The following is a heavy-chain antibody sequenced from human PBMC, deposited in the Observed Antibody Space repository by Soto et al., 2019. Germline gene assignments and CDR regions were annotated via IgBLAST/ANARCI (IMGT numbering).Heavy chain of an antibody. J-gene: IGHJ1*01. V-gene: IGHV4-31*03. D-gene: IGHD2-15*01. CDR3: ARETLYCSGGSCYPAYFQH. CDR1: GGSISSGGYY. Sequence: SETLSLTCTVSGGSISSGGYYWSWIHQHPGKGLEWIGYIYYSGSTYYNPSLKSRVTISVDTSKNQFSLKLSSVTAADTAVYYCARETLYCSGGSCYPAYFQHWGQGTLVTVSS. CDR2: IYYSGST.